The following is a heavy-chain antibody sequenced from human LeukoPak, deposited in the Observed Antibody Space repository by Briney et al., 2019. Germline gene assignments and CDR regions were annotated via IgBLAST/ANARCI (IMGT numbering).Heavy chain of an antibody. CDR1: GFTFSSYS. J-gene: IGHJ3*02. V-gene: IGHV3-21*04. Sequence: GGSLRLSCAASGFTFSSYSMNWVRQAPGKGLEWVSSISSSSSYIYYADSVKGRFTISRDNSKNTLYLQMNSLRAEDTAVYYCALREENYLAFDIWGQGTMVTVSS. CDR2: ISSSSSYI. D-gene: IGHD1-7*01. CDR3: ALREENYLAFDI.